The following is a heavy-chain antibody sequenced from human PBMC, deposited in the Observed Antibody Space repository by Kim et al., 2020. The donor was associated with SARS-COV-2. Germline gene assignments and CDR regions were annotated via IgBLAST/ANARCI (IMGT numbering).Heavy chain of an antibody. J-gene: IGHJ6*02. V-gene: IGHV3-30*07. D-gene: IGHD6-19*01. CDR3: ARDPGYSSGSMRDYYYYGMDV. Sequence: FTISRDNSKNTLYLQMNSLRAEDTAVYYCARDPGYSSGSMRDYYYYGMDVWGQGTTVTVSS.